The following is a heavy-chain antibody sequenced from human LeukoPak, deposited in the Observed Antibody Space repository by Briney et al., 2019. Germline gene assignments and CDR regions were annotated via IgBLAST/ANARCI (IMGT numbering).Heavy chain of an antibody. J-gene: IGHJ6*02. V-gene: IGHV3-64*02. CDR2: ISSNGGET. CDR3: ARGRSPRGYYYGMDV. Sequence: PGGSLRLSCAASGFSFSSYVMHWVRQAPGKGLEYVSAISSNGGETHYADSVKGRFTISRDNSKNALYLQMGSLRVEDMAVYYCARGRSPRGYYYGMDVWGQGTTVTVS. D-gene: IGHD1-26*01. CDR1: GFSFSSYV.